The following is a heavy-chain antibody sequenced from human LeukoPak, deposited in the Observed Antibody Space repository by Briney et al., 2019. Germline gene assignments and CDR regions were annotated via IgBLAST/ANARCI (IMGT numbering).Heavy chain of an antibody. J-gene: IGHJ4*02. D-gene: IGHD6-19*01. V-gene: IGHV3-23*01. CDR1: GFTFSSFA. CDR3: PKDRHSSGWYFDY. CDR2: ISGSGGST. Sequence: AGGSLRLSCAASGFTFSSFAMNWVRQAPGKGLEWVSAISGSGGSTYYADSVKGRFTISRDNSKNTLYLQMNSLRAEDTAVYYCPKDRHSSGWYFDYWGQGTLVTVSS.